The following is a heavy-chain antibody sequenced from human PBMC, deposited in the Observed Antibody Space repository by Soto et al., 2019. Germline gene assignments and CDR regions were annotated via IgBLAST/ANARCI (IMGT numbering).Heavy chain of an antibody. V-gene: IGHV4-34*01. CDR3: ARVASISIAAAGTIDY. J-gene: IGHJ4*02. CDR1: GGSFSGYY. D-gene: IGHD6-13*01. CDR2: INHSGST. Sequence: PSETLSLTCAVYGGSFSGYYWSWIRQPPGMGLEWIGEINHSGSTNYNPSLKSRVTISVDTSKNQFSLKLSSVTAADTAVYYCARVASISIAAAGTIDYWGQGALVTVSS.